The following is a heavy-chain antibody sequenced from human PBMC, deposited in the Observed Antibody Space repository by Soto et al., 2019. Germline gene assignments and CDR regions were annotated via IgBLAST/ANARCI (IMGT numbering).Heavy chain of an antibody. J-gene: IGHJ4*02. CDR1: GLLVSSNY. D-gene: IGHD1-26*01. CDR2: IYSGSNT. V-gene: IGHV3-66*01. CDR3: GRGYRVEGAYGAGAFFDY. Sequence: EVQLVESGGDLVQPGRSLRLSCAASGLLVSSNYMSWVRQAPGKGLEWVSVIYSGSNTHYADSVKGRFTISRDNSKNTLYLQMDSLRAEETAVYSCGRGYRVEGAYGAGAFFDYWGQGTLVTGSS.